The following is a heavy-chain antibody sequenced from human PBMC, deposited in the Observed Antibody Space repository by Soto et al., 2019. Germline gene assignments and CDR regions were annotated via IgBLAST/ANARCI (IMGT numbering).Heavy chain of an antibody. CDR1: GFTFSDYY. Sequence: VPLVESGGGLVKPGGSLRLSCAASGFTFSDYYMSWIRQAPGQGLEWVSYISSSGSTIYYADSVTGRFTISRDNAKNALYLQMNSMRSEDTAVYYCARGEPDGTNGVCCRRYWYFDRWGRCTLVAVSS. CDR2: ISSSGSTI. V-gene: IGHV3-11*01. J-gene: IGHJ2*01. D-gene: IGHD2-8*01. CDR3: ARGEPDGTNGVCCRRYWYFDR.